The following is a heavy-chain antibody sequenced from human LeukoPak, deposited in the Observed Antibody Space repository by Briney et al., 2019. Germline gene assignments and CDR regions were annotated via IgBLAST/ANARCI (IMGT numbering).Heavy chain of an antibody. V-gene: IGHV3-30-3*01. J-gene: IGHJ4*02. CDR3: ARTTTPHYYGSGSYALGY. Sequence: GGSPRLSCAASGFTFSTYAMHWVRQGPGKGLEWVAVISYDGSNKYYADSVKGRFTISRDNSKNTLYLQMSSLSAEDTAVYYCARTTTPHYYGSGSYALGYWGQGTLVTVPS. CDR2: ISYDGSNK. D-gene: IGHD3-10*01. CDR1: GFTFSTYA.